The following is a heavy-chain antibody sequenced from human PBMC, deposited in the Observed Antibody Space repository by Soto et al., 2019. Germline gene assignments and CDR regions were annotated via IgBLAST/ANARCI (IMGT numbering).Heavy chain of an antibody. CDR3: ASPYYYDSSGYLPFDY. D-gene: IGHD3-22*01. V-gene: IGHV3-30-3*01. CDR1: GFTFSSYA. J-gene: IGHJ4*02. Sequence: SLRLSCAASGFTFSSYAMHWVRQAPGKGLEWVAVISYDGSNKYYADSVKGRFTISRDNSKNTLYLQMNSLRAEDTAVYYRASPYYYDSSGYLPFDYWGQGTLVTVSS. CDR2: ISYDGSNK.